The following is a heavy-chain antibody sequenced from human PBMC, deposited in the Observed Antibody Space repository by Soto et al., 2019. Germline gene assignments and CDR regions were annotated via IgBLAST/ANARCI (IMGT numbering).Heavy chain of an antibody. CDR3: AHSRNLITEDAQVGDFDY. CDR1: GFXLNXXGEG. V-gene: IGHV2-5*02. CDR2: IYWDDDE. D-gene: IGHD3-10*01. J-gene: IGHJ4*02. Sequence: QTLXXTCXXSGFXLNXXGEGXXXXXXXXXEALEWLALIYWDDDERYSPSLKTRLTXTKDPSKNQXXLXXXXXXXXDTATYYCAHSRNLITEDAQVGDFDYWGQGTLVTVXS.